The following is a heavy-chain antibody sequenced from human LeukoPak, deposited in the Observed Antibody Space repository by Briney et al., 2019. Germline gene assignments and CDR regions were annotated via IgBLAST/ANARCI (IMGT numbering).Heavy chain of an antibody. CDR2: ISGGGGNT. V-gene: IGHV3-23*01. Sequence: GGSLRLSCAASGFTFSNYAMTWVRQAPGKGLEWVSGISGGGGNTYYADSVKGRFTISRDNSKKTVHLQMSSLRAEDTAVYYCAKRYGLGSSPFDYWGQGALVTVSS. CDR1: GFTFSNYA. D-gene: IGHD3-10*01. J-gene: IGHJ4*02. CDR3: AKRYGLGSSPFDY.